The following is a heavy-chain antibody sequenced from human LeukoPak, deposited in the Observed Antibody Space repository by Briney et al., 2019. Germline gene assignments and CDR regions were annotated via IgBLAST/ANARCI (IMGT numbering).Heavy chain of an antibody. J-gene: IGHJ4*02. CDR1: GFTFSNFP. CDR2: ISGTGDST. Sequence: GGSLRLSCAVSGFTFSNFPMTWVRQAPGKGLEWVSVISGTGDSTHYADSVKGRFTISRDNSKNTLYLQMNSLRAEDTAVYYCANRGYVTYYFDCWGQGTLVTVSS. V-gene: IGHV3-23*01. CDR3: ANRGYVTYYFDC. D-gene: IGHD5-18*01.